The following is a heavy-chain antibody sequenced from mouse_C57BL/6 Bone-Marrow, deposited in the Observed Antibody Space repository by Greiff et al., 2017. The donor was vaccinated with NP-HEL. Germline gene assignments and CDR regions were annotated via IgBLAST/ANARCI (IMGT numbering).Heavy chain of an antibody. V-gene: IGHV1-26*01. CDR1: GYTFTDYY. D-gene: IGHD2-5*01. CDR3: ARKNYSNPWFAY. J-gene: IGHJ3*01. Sequence: EVQLQQSGPELVKPGASVKISCKASGYTFTDYYMNWVKQSHGKSLEWIGDINPNNGGTSYNQKFKGKATLTVDKSSSTAYMELRCLTSEDSAGYYGARKNYSNPWFAYWGQGTLVTVSA. CDR2: INPNNGGT.